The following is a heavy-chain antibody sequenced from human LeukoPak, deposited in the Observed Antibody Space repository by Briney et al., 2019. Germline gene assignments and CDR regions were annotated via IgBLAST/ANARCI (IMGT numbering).Heavy chain of an antibody. Sequence: GGSLRLSCAASGFTFSSYAMSWVRQAPGKGLEWVSAISGSGGSTYYPDSVKGRFTISRDNSKNTLYLQMNSLRAEDTAVYYCAKRTLYYYDSNYMDVWGKGTTVTVSS. D-gene: IGHD3-22*01. V-gene: IGHV3-23*01. CDR1: GFTFSSYA. J-gene: IGHJ6*03. CDR3: AKRTLYYYDSNYMDV. CDR2: ISGSGGST.